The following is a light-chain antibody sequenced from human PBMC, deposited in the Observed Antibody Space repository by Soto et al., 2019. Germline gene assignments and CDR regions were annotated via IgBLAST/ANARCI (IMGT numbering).Light chain of an antibody. CDR3: AAWDGRLNGHV. J-gene: IGLJ1*01. CDR1: SSNIGSNS. Sequence: QSVLTQPPSVSGTHGQRVTISCSGSSSNIGSNSVNWYQQLPGAAPKLLISNNDQRPSGVPGRFSGSKSGTSGSLAISGLQSEDEADYYCAAWDGRLNGHVFGTGTKVTVL. CDR2: NND. V-gene: IGLV1-44*01.